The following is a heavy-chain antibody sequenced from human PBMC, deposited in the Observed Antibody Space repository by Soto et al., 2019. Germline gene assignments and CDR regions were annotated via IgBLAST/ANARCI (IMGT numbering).Heavy chain of an antibody. CDR1: GYSFTSYW. J-gene: IGHJ4*02. V-gene: IGHV5-51*01. CDR2: IYPGHSDT. CDR3: ARRVAHSYPPEPLEY. D-gene: IGHD5-18*01. Sequence: GESLKISCKGSGYSFTSYWIGWVRQMPGKGLEWMGIIYPGHSDTRYSPSFQGQVTISADKSISTAYLQWSSLKASDTPMYYCARRVAHSYPPEPLEYWVQGTMVTVSS.